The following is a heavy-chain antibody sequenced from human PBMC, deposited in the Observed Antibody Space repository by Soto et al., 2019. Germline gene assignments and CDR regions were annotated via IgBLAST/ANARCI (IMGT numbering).Heavy chain of an antibody. CDR2: ISVSGGST. V-gene: IGHV3-23*01. J-gene: IGHJ6*02. CDR3: ARRGYCSGGSCYLGYYYYYYVIDV. CDR1: RFTFSSYA. Sequence: EVQLLESGGGLVQPGGSLRLSCAASRFTFSSYAMCWVRQAPGTGLEWVSPISVSGGSTYYTDSVKGRFTISRDNAKNSLYLKMNSLRAEDTAVYYCARRGYCSGGSCYLGYYYYYYVIDVWGQGTTVTVSS. D-gene: IGHD2-15*01.